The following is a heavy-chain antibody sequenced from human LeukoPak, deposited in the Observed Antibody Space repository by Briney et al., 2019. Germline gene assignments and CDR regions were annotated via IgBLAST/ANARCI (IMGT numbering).Heavy chain of an antibody. CDR1: GGSISGSY. V-gene: IGHV4-59*08. J-gene: IGHJ4*02. Sequence: SETLSLTCTVSGGSISGSYWSWIRQPPGKGLEWIGYIYNSGSTNYNPSPKSRVAISVDTSKNQFSLKLSSVTAADTAVYYCARHEAAALSSLDYWGQGTLVTVSS. CDR2: IYNSGST. D-gene: IGHD6-13*01. CDR3: ARHEAAALSSLDY.